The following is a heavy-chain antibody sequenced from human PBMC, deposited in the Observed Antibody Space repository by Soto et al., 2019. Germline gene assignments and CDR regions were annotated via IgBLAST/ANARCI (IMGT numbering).Heavy chain of an antibody. D-gene: IGHD6-13*01. V-gene: IGHV3-7*01. CDR3: ARDLVGIAAAGTPRDFNYYLAF. CDR1: GFTFSSYW. Sequence: PWGSLRLSCAASGFTFSSYWMSWVRQAPGKGLEWVANIKQDGSEKYYVDSVKGRFTISRDNAKNSLYLQMNSLRAEDTAVYYCARDLVGIAAAGTPRDFNYYLAFGGKGSTVTVS. CDR2: IKQDGSEK. J-gene: IGHJ6*03.